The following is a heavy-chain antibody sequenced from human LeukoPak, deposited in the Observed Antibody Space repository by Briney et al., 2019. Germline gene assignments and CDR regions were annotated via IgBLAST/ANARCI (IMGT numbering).Heavy chain of an antibody. J-gene: IGHJ4*02. CDR3: ARRGYYYDSSGYYYGY. CDR2: IIPIFGTA. D-gene: IGHD3-22*01. V-gene: IGHV1-69*05. CDR1: GGTFSSYA. Sequence: SVKVSCKASGGTFSSYAISWVRQAPGQGLEWMGGIIPIFGTANYAQKFQGRVTMTRDTSISTAYMELSRLRSDDTAVYYCARRGYYYDSSGYYYGYWGQRTLVTVSS.